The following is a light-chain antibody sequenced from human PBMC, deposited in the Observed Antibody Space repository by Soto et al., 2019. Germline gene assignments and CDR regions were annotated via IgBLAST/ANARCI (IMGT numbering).Light chain of an antibody. CDR3: QQYSSSGIT. J-gene: IGKJ4*01. CDR2: GAS. V-gene: IGKV3-20*01. CDR1: QSVSSNY. Sequence: EIVLTQSPGTLSLSPGERATLSCRATQSVSSNYLAWYQQKPGQSPRLLIHGASSMATGIPDRFSGSGSGTDFTLTISRLEPEDFAVYYCQQYSSSGITFGGGTKVEIK.